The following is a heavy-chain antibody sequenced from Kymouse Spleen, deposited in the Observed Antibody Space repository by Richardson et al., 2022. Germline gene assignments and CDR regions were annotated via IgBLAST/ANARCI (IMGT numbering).Heavy chain of an antibody. CDR1: GGSFSGYY. V-gene: IGHV4-34*01. D-gene: IGHD1-7*01. CDR3: ARRGITGTTHY. CDR2: INHSGST. J-gene: IGHJ4*02. Sequence: QVQLQQWGAGLLKPSETLSLTCAVYGGSFSGYYWSWIRQPPGKGLEWIGEINHSGSTNYNPSLKSRVTISVDTSKNQFSLKLSSVTAADTAVYYCARRGITGTTHYWGQGTLVTVSS.